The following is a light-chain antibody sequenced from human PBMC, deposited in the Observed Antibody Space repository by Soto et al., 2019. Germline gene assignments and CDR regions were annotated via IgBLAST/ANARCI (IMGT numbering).Light chain of an antibody. Sequence: QPASVSGSPGQSITISCTGTTSDVGGYNYVAWYQHHPGKATKLLIYDVSNRPSGVSNRFSGSKSGNTASLTISGLQAEDEADYYCSSYATTSPLVFGGGTKLTVL. V-gene: IGLV2-14*03. CDR3: SSYATTSPLV. CDR2: DVS. J-gene: IGLJ2*01. CDR1: TSDVGGYNY.